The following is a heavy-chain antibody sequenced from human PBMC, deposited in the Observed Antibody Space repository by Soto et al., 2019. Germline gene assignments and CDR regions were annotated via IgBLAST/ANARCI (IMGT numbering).Heavy chain of an antibody. D-gene: IGHD7-27*01. CDR2: IPYNESP. CDR1: GGSVSSGSYH. Sequence: PSETLSLTCIVSGGSVSSGSYHWTWIRQPPGKGLEWIGFIPYNESPDYNPYLQCRVVISIDRGKNQFSLKMTSVTAVDTAVYFCARVGWGGDSWGQGTLVTVSS. CDR3: ARVGWGGDS. V-gene: IGHV4-61*01. J-gene: IGHJ4*02.